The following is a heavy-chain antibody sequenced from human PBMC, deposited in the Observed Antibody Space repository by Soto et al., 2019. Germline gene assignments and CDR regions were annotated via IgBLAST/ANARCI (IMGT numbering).Heavy chain of an antibody. CDR1: GFTFSSYA. J-gene: IGHJ5*02. CDR2: ISGGGSGT. Sequence: EVQLSESGGGLVQPGGSLRLSCAASGFTFSSYAMSWVRQAPGKGLEWVAGISGGGSGTYYADSVKGRFTVSRDNSKKTLYLQMNSLRAEDTAVYYCAKDPKSTIRFNWFDPWGQGTLVTVSS. CDR3: AKDPKSTIRFNWFDP. V-gene: IGHV3-23*01. D-gene: IGHD2-8*01.